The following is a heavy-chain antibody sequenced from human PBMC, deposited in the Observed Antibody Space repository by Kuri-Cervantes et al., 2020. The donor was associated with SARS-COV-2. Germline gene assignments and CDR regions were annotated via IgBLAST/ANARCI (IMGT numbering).Heavy chain of an antibody. Sequence: GSLRLSCTVSGGSISSSSYYWGWIRQPPGKGLEWIGSIYYSGSTYYNPSLKSRVTISVDTSKNQFSLKLSSVIAADTAVYYCARKMDTAMVIDYWGQGTLVTVSS. V-gene: IGHV4-39*01. J-gene: IGHJ4*02. CDR2: IYYSGST. CDR3: ARKMDTAMVIDY. D-gene: IGHD5-18*01. CDR1: GGSISSSSYY.